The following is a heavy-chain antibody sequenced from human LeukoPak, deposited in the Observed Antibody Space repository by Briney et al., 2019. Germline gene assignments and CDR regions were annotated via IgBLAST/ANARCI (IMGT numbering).Heavy chain of an antibody. CDR2: ISNDGSNK. Sequence: PGGSLRLSCEAPGFTFSRYAMHWVRQAPGKGLEWVAVISNDGSNKYYADSVKGRFTISRDNSKNTLNLQMNSLRAEDTAVYYCARQPDYGDYFDYWGQGTLVTVSS. CDR3: ARQPDYGDYFDY. CDR1: GFTFSRYA. V-gene: IGHV3-30*04. J-gene: IGHJ4*02. D-gene: IGHD4-17*01.